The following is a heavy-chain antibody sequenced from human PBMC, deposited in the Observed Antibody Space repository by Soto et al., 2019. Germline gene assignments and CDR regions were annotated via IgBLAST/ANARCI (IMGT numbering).Heavy chain of an antibody. V-gene: IGHV4-59*01. CDR2: LYYGRSA. CDR1: GDSISSYY. D-gene: IGHD3-22*01. Sequence: QVQLQESGPGLVKPSETLSLTCAVSGDSISSYYCMWIRQPPGKGLESIGYLYYGRSANYNPSLKGRVTVSADTSTNQCSLTLSSMTAADTAVYYCALRSMAVVPEYWGQGTLVTVSS. CDR3: ALRSMAVVPEY. J-gene: IGHJ4*02.